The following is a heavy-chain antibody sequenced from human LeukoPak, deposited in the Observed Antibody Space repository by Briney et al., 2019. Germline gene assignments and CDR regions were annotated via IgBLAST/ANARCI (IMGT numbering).Heavy chain of an antibody. D-gene: IGHD3-9*01. J-gene: IGHJ4*02. CDR2: LAGSGDNI. CDR3: ARVIKGILTGRFDY. V-gene: IGHV3-48*02. CDR1: GFSFSAYS. Sequence: PGGSLRLSCAASGFSFSAYSMSWVRQAPGKGLEWISYLAGSGDNIHYADSVKGRFTISRDNARQSVFLHLNSLSDEDTAVYYCARVIKGILTGRFDYWGQGTLVTVSS.